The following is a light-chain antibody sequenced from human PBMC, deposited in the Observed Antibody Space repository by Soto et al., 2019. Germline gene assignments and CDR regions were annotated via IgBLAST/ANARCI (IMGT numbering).Light chain of an antibody. Sequence: QSALTQPASVSGSPGQSITIPCTGTSSDVGAYNYVSWYQQHPGKAPKLMIYDVTNRPSGVSSRFSGSKSGNTASLTISGLQAEDEADYYCSSYTRSTTLVVFGGGTKLTVL. V-gene: IGLV2-14*01. CDR2: DVT. CDR3: SSYTRSTTLVV. CDR1: SSDVGAYNY. J-gene: IGLJ2*01.